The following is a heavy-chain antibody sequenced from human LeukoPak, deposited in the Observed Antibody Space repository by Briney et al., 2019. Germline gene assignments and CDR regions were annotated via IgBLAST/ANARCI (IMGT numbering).Heavy chain of an antibody. Sequence: GGSLRLSCAASGFTFDDYAMHWVRQAPGKGLEWVSDISWNSGSIGYADSVKGRFTISRDNAKNSLYLQMNSLRAEDTALYYCAKDIGYYDSSGYFDYWGQGTLVTVSS. J-gene: IGHJ4*02. D-gene: IGHD3-22*01. V-gene: IGHV3-9*01. CDR3: AKDIGYYDSSGYFDY. CDR1: GFTFDDYA. CDR2: ISWNSGSI.